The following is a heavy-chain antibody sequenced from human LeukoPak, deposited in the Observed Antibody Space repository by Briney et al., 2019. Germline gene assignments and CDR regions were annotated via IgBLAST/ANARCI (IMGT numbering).Heavy chain of an antibody. CDR1: GGTFSGYY. D-gene: IGHD5-24*01. Sequence: PSETLSLTCAVYGGTFSGYYWSWIRQPPGKGLEWIGEINHSGSTKYNPSHKSRVTISADTSKNQFSLRLRFVTAADTAVYYCARAEDEFDIWGQGTMVTVSS. CDR2: INHSGST. J-gene: IGHJ3*02. CDR3: ARAEDEFDI. V-gene: IGHV4-34*01.